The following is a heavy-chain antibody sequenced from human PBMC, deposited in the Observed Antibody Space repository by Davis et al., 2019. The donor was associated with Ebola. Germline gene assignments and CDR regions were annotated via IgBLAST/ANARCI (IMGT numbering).Heavy chain of an antibody. Sequence: SETLSLTCAVYGGSFSGYYWSWIRQPPGKGLEWIGEINHSGSTNYNPSLKSRVTISVDTSKNQFSLKLSSVTAADTAVYYCARHQGAYYSDYWGQGTLVTVSP. CDR3: ARHQGAYYSDY. V-gene: IGHV4-34*01. CDR1: GGSFSGYY. D-gene: IGHD3-10*01. J-gene: IGHJ4*02. CDR2: INHSGST.